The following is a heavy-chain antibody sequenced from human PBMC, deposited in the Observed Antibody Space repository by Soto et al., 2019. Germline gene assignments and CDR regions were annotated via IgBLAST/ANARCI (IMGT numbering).Heavy chain of an antibody. J-gene: IGHJ5*02. V-gene: IGHV3-66*01. Sequence: PGGSLRLSCAASGFSVSSNYMSWVRQAPGKGLEWVSVIYSGGSTYYADSVKVRFTISRDNSNNTLYLQMYSLRAEDTVVYYCARVGLPNYYGSGSYYSPLSWFDPWGQGSLVTVSS. CDR1: GFSVSSNY. D-gene: IGHD3-10*01. CDR2: IYSGGST. CDR3: ARVGLPNYYGSGSYYSPLSWFDP.